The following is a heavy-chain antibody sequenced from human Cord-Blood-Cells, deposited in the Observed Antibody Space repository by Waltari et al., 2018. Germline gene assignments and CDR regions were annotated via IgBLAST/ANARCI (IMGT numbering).Heavy chain of an antibody. Sequence: EVQLVESGGGLVQPGGSLRLSCAASGFTFSSYIMKWVRQAPGKGLEWVSYISSSSSTIYYADSVKGRFTISRDNAKNSLYLQMNSLRDEDTAVYYCAREPELLSLGWGQGTLVTVSS. CDR2: ISSSSSTI. D-gene: IGHD1-26*01. CDR3: AREPELLSLG. V-gene: IGHV3-48*02. J-gene: IGHJ4*02. CDR1: GFTFSSYI.